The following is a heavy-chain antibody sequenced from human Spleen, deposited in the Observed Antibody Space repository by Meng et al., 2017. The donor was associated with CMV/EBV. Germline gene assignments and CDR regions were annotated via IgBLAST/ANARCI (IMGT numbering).Heavy chain of an antibody. D-gene: IGHD1-26*01. CDR2: ISSSGSTI. CDR1: GVTFSDYY. Sequence: SCAASGVTFSDYYMSWIRQAPGKGLEWVSYISSSGSTIYYADSVKGRFTISRDNAKNSLYLQMNSLRAEDTAVYYCARDEWELPFDYWGQGTLVTVSS. CDR3: ARDEWELPFDY. V-gene: IGHV3-11*01. J-gene: IGHJ4*02.